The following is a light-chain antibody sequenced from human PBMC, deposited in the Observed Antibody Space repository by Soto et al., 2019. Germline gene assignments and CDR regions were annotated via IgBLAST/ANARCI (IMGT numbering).Light chain of an antibody. CDR1: SSDVGAYNY. CDR3: NSFTPSSTLV. Sequence: QSALTQPASVSGSPGQSITISCTGTSSDVGAYNYVSWDQHHPGKAPKLRIYDVSNRPSGVSNRFSGSKSGNTASLPISGLQAEDEADYYCNSFTPSSTLVFGGGTKLTVL. J-gene: IGLJ2*01. CDR2: DVS. V-gene: IGLV2-14*03.